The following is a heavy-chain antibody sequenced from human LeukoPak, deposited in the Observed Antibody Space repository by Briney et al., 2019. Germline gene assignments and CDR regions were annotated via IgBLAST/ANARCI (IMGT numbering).Heavy chain of an antibody. CDR1: GFTFSSYA. CDR2: IKQDGSEK. V-gene: IGHV3-7*01. Sequence: GSLRLSCAASGFTFSSYAMSWVRPAPGKGLEWVANIKQDGSEKYYVDSVKGRFTISRDNAKNSLYLQMNSLGAEDTAVYYCAREKGHSSGLYWGQGTLVTVSS. CDR3: AREKGHSSGLY. D-gene: IGHD3-22*01. J-gene: IGHJ4*02.